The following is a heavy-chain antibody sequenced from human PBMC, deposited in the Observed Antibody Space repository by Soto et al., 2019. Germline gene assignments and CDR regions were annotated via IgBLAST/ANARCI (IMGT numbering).Heavy chain of an antibody. CDR3: ARAVAVPADFEY. D-gene: IGHD6-19*01. CDR2: INAGNGNT. J-gene: IGHJ4*02. Sequence: QVPLVQSGAEEKKPGASVKVSCKASGYTFTGYAMHWVRQAPGQRLEWMGWINAGNGNTKYSHKFQGRVTITRDTSACTAYMELSSLRSEDTAVYYCARAVAVPADFEYWGQGTLVTVSS. CDR1: GYTFTGYA. V-gene: IGHV1-3*05.